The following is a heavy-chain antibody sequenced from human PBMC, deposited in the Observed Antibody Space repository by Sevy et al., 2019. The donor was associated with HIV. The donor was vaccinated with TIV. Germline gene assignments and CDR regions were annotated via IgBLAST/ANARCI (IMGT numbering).Heavy chain of an antibody. J-gene: IGHJ3*02. CDR3: ARFGAVVRGVIISDDAFDI. V-gene: IGHV1-18*04. CDR2: ISAYNGNT. CDR1: GYTFTSYG. D-gene: IGHD3-10*01. Sequence: ASVKVSYKASGYTFTSYGISWVRQAPGQGLEWMGWISAYNGNTNYAQKLQGRVTMTTDTSTSTAYMELRSLSSDDTAVYYCARFGAVVRGVIISDDAFDIWGQGTMVTVSS.